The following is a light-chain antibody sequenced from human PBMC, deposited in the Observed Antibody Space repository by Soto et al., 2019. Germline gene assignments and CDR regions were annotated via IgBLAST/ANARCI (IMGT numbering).Light chain of an antibody. CDR1: QNIYNY. Sequence: DIQMTQSPSSLSASVGDRVTVTCRTSQNIYNYLTWYQQKPGKAPKLLIYAASSVQSGVPLRFSGTGSGTDFTLTISSLQPEDFATYYCEQTYSTPVTFGQGTRLEVK. CDR2: AAS. V-gene: IGKV1-39*01. CDR3: EQTYSTPVT. J-gene: IGKJ5*01.